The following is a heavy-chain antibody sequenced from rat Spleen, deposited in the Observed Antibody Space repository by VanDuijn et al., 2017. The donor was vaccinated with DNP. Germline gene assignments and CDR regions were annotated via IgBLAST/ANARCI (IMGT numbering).Heavy chain of an antibody. CDR3: TIDSYNSPFAY. V-gene: IGHV5-27*01. Sequence: EVQLVESGGGLVQPGRSLKLSCAASGFTFTNYDMAWVRQAPKKGLEWVSTIPHGAGSTYYRDSVKGRFTISRDNANSTLYLQMDSLRSEDSATYYCTIDSYNSPFAYWGQGALVTVSS. CDR2: IPHGAGST. CDR1: GFTFTNYD. D-gene: IGHD1-5*01. J-gene: IGHJ3*01.